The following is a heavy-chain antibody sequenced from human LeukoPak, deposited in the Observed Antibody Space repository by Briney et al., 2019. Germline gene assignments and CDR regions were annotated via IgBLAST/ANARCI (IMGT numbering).Heavy chain of an antibody. CDR1: GFTFSDYS. CDR2: ISSGSTYI. J-gene: IGHJ4*02. Sequence: GGSLRLSCAASGFTFSDYSMNWVRQAPGKGLEWVSSISSGSTYIYYADSVKGRFTISRDNAKNSLYLQMNSLRDEDTAVYYCARDRHTYRTGMEFDYWGQGTLVTVSS. V-gene: IGHV3-21*01. CDR3: ARDRHTYRTGMEFDY. D-gene: IGHD1-14*01.